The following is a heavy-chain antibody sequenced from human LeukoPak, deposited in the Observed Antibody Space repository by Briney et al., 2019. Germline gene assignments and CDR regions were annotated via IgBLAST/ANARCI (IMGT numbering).Heavy chain of an antibody. CDR1: GGSISSYY. J-gene: IGHJ4*02. CDR3: ARVGEYSGSYSTAFDY. D-gene: IGHD1-26*01. CDR2: IYTSGST. Sequence: NPSETLSLTCTVSGGSISSYYWSWIRQPPGKGLEWIGYIYTSGSTNYNPSLKSRVTISVDTSKNQFSLKLSSVTAADTAVYYCARVGEYSGSYSTAFDYWGQGTLVTVSS. V-gene: IGHV4-4*09.